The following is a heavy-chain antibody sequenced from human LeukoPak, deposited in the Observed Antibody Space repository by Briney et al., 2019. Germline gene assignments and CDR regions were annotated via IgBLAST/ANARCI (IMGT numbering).Heavy chain of an antibody. CDR3: ARSLYSSSSFDY. D-gene: IGHD6-13*01. Sequence: PSEILSLTCAVYGGSFSGYYWSWIRQPPGKGLECIGEINQSGSTNYNPSLKSRVTISVDTSKNQFSLKLSSVTAADTAVYYCARSLYSSSSFDYWGQGTLVTVSS. CDR2: INQSGST. J-gene: IGHJ4*02. V-gene: IGHV4-34*01. CDR1: GGSFSGYY.